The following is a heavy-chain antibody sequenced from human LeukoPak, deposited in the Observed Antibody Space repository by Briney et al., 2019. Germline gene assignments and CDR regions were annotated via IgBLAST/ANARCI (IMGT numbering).Heavy chain of an antibody. CDR2: IYSGGST. D-gene: IGHD1-20*01. J-gene: IGHJ4*02. CDR1: GFTFNSYT. V-gene: IGHV3-53*04. Sequence: PGGSLRLSCAASGFTFNSYTMHWVRQAPGKGLEWVSVIYSGGSTYYAGSVKGRFTISRHNSKNTLYLQMNSLRAEDTAVYYCATHGRYNWNYWGQGTLVTVSS. CDR3: ATHGRYNWNY.